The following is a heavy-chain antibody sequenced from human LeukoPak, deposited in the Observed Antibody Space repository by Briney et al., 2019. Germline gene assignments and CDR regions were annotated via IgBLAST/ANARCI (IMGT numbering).Heavy chain of an antibody. CDR2: IYYSGST. CDR3: ARDSSGWWYFDL. V-gene: IGHV4-59*01. Sequence: SETLSLTCTVSGGSISSYYWSWIRQPPGKGLEWIGFIYYSGSTNYNPSLKSRVTILVDTSKNQFSLKLSSVTAADTAVYCCARDSSGWWYFDLWGRGTLLTVSS. J-gene: IGHJ2*01. D-gene: IGHD6-19*01. CDR1: GGSISSYY.